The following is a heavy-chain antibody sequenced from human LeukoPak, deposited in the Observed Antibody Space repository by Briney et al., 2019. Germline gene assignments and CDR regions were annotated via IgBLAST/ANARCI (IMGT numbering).Heavy chain of an antibody. D-gene: IGHD6-19*01. CDR2: IYISGST. V-gene: IGHV4-4*07. CDR3: ARESPTYSSGWYKDF. CDR1: GGSISYYY. Sequence: KPSETLSLTCTVSGGSISYYYWSWIRQPAGGGLEWIGRIYISGSTNYNPSLKSRVPISIDKSNNQFFLKLNSVTAGDTAVFYCARESPTYSSGWYKDFWGQGTLVTVSS. J-gene: IGHJ4*02.